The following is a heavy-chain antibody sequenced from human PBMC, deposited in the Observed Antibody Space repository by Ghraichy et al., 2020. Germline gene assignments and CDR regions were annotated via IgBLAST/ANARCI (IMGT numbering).Heavy chain of an antibody. CDR2: IGGSGGGT. CDR3: AKVPVAWSSSSWYFDY. Sequence: GGSLRLSCEASGFTLNNYAMNWVRQAPGKGLEWVSGIGGSGGGTYYADSARGRFTISRDNSMNTLYLQLNSLRAEDSAVYYCAKVPVAWSSSSWYFDYWGQGTLVTVSS. J-gene: IGHJ4*02. CDR1: GFTLNNYA. D-gene: IGHD6-13*01. V-gene: IGHV3-23*01.